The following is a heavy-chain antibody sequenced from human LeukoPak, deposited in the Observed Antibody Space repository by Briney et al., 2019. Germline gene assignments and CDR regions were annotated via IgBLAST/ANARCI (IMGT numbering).Heavy chain of an antibody. CDR3: ARGPLFDWLFYFDY. Sequence: GGSLRLSCAASGFTFSRYSMNWVRQAPGKGLEWVSYISSSSSTIYYADSVKGRFTISRDNAKNSLYLQMNSLRAEDTAVYYCARGPLFDWLFYFDYWGQGTLVTVSS. CDR2: ISSSSSTI. D-gene: IGHD3-9*01. V-gene: IGHV3-48*04. CDR1: GFTFSRYS. J-gene: IGHJ4*02.